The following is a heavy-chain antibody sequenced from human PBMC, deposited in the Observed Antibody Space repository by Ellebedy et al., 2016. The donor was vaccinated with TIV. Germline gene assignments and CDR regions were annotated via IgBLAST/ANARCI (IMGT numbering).Heavy chain of an antibody. J-gene: IGHJ3*02. D-gene: IGHD2-15*01. CDR3: AKKYGDSSDIDLDAFDI. CDR2: FIPIFGTA. Sequence: ASVTVSCXASGGTFSIYALSWVRQTRGQGLEWMGGFIPIFGTANYPPKFQGRVTITADDSTNTAYMELSSLRSEDTAVYYCAKKYGDSSDIDLDAFDIWGQGTMVTVSS. V-gene: IGHV1-69*13. CDR1: GGTFSIYA.